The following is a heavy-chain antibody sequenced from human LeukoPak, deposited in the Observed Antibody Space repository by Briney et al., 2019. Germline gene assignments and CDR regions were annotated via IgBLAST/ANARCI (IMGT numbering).Heavy chain of an antibody. CDR2: ITHSGST. D-gene: IGHD3-10*01. CDR3: ARVTSFNQFGELWFDY. J-gene: IGHJ4*02. V-gene: IGHV4-34*01. Sequence: SETLSLTCAVYGGSFSSYYWSWIRQPPGKGLEWIGEITHSGSTHYNPSLKSRVTISLDTSKSQFSLKLSSVTAADTAVYYCARVTSFNQFGELWFDYWGQGTLLTVSS. CDR1: GGSFSSYY.